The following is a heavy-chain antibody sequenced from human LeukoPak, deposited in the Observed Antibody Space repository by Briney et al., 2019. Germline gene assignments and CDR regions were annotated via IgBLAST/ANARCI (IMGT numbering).Heavy chain of an antibody. J-gene: IGHJ6*03. CDR1: GYSFATYW. Sequence: GESLKISCKGSGYSFATYWIGWVRQMPGKGLEWMGIIYPGDSDTRYSPSFQGQVTISADKSISTAYLQWSSLKASDTAIYYCARHRSTNYYYYYMDVWGKGTTVTVS. V-gene: IGHV5-51*01. CDR2: IYPGDSDT. D-gene: IGHD5-24*01. CDR3: ARHRSTNYYYYYMDV.